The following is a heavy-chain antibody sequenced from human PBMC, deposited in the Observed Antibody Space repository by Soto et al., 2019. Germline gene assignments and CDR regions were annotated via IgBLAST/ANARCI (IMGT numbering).Heavy chain of an antibody. Sequence: GASVKVSCKASGYACTTYHMHWVLQAPGQGLEWMGMIDPSDGTTTYAQKLQGRVTMTRDTATSTVYMELSSLRSEDTAVYYCARDEVPDVQNDAFDIWGQGTMVTVSS. J-gene: IGHJ3*02. CDR1: GYACTTYH. V-gene: IGHV1-46*04. CDR2: IDPSDGTT. CDR3: ARDEVPDVQNDAFDI.